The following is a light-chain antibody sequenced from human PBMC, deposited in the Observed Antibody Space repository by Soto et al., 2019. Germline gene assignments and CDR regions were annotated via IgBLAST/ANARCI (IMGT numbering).Light chain of an antibody. CDR3: SSYTSRDTLV. CDR1: SSDVGGYDH. V-gene: IGLV2-14*03. J-gene: IGLJ3*02. Sequence: QSALTQPAFVSGSPGQSITISCTGTSSDVGGYDHVSWYQQHPGKAPKLMIYDVSNRPSGVSNRFSGSKSGNTASLAVSGLQAEDEADYYCSSYTSRDTLVFGGGTKVTVL. CDR2: DVS.